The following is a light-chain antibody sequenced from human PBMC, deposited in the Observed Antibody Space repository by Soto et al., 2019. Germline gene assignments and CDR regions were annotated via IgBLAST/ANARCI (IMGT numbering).Light chain of an antibody. CDR1: QSVSSN. J-gene: IGKJ3*01. CDR3: QPYNNWPPFT. CDR2: GAS. Sequence: EIMMTQSPATLSVSPGERATLSCRASQSVSSNLAWYQQKPGQAPRLLIYGASTRATGIPARFSGSGSGTEFTLTISSLQSEDFAVYYCQPYNNWPPFTFGPGTKVDIK. V-gene: IGKV3-15*01.